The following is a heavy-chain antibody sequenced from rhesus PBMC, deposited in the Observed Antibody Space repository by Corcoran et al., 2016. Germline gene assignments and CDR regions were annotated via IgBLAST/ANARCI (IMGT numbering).Heavy chain of an antibody. Sequence: QLQLQESGPGLVKPSETLALTCSVAGGSIRSNYRIWIRQPPGKGLVWIGRNPGSGWSTDANPSLKSRVTISTDTSKNQLSLKLSYVTAADTAVYYCARGPVDYWGQGVLVTVSS. J-gene: IGHJ4*01. CDR1: GGSIRSNY. CDR2: NPGSGWST. CDR3: ARGPVDY. V-gene: IGHV4-173*01.